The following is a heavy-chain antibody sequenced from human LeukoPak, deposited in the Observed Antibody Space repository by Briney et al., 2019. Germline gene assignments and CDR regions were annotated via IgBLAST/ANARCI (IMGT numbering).Heavy chain of an antibody. D-gene: IGHD1-26*01. CDR3: ARDESGTRFDY. CDR1: GGSFSGYY. V-gene: IGHV4-34*01. Sequence: SETLSLTCAVYGGSFSGYYWSWIRQPPGKGLEWIGEINHSGSTNYNPSLKSRVTISVDTSKNQFSLKLSSVTPDDTAVYYCARDESGTRFDYWGQGTLVTVSS. CDR2: INHSGST. J-gene: IGHJ4*02.